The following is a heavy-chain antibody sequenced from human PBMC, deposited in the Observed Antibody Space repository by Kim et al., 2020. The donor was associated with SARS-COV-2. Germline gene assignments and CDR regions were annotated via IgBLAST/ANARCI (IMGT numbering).Heavy chain of an antibody. CDR3: ARSRLDYGDYDADWDFDL. CDR1: GFTFSSYS. CDR2: ISSSSSYI. D-gene: IGHD4-17*01. Sequence: GGSLRLSCAASGFTFSSYSMNWVRQAPGKGLEWVSSISSSSSYIYYADSVKGRFTISRDNAKNSLYLQMNSLRAEDTAVYYCARSRLDYGDYDADWDFDLWGRGTLVTVSS. J-gene: IGHJ2*01. V-gene: IGHV3-21*01.